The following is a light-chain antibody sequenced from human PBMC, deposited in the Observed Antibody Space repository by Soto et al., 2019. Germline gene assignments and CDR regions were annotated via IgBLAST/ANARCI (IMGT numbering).Light chain of an antibody. Sequence: SVVTQPRDSLAVSLGGRATINGKASQSVLYSSNNKNYLAWYQQKPGQPHKLLIYWASTRESGVHDRFSGSGSGTDFTLTIRSLQPDDFATYYCKQYKSYSLTVGGGTKVDIK. CDR3: KQYKSYSLT. V-gene: IGKV4-1*01. J-gene: IGKJ4*01. CDR2: WAS. CDR1: QSVLYSSNNKNY.